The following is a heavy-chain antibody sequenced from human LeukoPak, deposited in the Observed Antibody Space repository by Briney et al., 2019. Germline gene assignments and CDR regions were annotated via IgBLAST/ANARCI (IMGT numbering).Heavy chain of an antibody. J-gene: IGHJ6*02. CDR1: GFTFSSYS. Sequence: GGSLRLSCAASGFTFSSYSMNWVRQAPGKGLEWVSSISSSSSYIYYADSVKGRFTISRDNAKNSLYLQMNSLRAEDTAVYYCAKVDYGDYGMDVWGQGTTVTVSS. CDR3: AKVDYGDYGMDV. V-gene: IGHV3-21*01. D-gene: IGHD4-17*01. CDR2: ISSSSSYI.